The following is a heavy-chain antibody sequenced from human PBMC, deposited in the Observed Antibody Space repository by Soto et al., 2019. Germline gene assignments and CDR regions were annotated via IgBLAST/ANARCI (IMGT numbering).Heavy chain of an antibody. J-gene: IGHJ4*02. CDR1: GFTFSSYC. V-gene: IGHV3-15*01. CDR3: TTEPDLNWGYTY. Sequence: GGFLRLSCAASGFTFSSYCMHWVRQAPGKGLEWVGRIKSKTDGGTTDYAAPVKGRFTISRDDSKNTLYLQMNSLKTEDTAVYYCTTEPDLNWGYTYWGQETLVTVSS. D-gene: IGHD7-27*01. CDR2: IKSKTDGGTT.